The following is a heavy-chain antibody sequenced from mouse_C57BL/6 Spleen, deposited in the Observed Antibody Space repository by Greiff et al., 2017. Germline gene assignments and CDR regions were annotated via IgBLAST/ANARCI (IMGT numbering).Heavy chain of an antibody. CDR1: GFTFTDYY. J-gene: IGHJ3*01. Sequence: EVKLMESGGGLVQPGGSLSLSCAASGFTFTDYYMSWVRQPPGKALEWLGFIRNKANGYTTEYSASVKGRFTISRDNSQSILYLQMNALRAEDSATYYCARYGGNGYPFAYWGQGTLVTVSA. CDR2: IRNKANGYTT. D-gene: IGHD2-2*01. V-gene: IGHV7-3*01. CDR3: ARYGGNGYPFAY.